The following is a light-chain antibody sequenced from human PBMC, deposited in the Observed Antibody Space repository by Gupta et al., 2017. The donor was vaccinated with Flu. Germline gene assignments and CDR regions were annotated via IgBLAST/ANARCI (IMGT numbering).Light chain of an antibody. CDR1: SSDVGGYTY. J-gene: IGLJ3*02. V-gene: IGLV2-14*01. CDR2: EVS. CDR3: SSYTSSSTLEV. Sequence: SALTQPAAVSGSPGQSLTLSCTGTSSDVGGYTYVSWYQQHPGKAPKPMIYEVSNRPSGVSNRFSGSKSGNTASLTISGLQAEDEADYYCSSYTSSSTLEVFGGGTKLTVL.